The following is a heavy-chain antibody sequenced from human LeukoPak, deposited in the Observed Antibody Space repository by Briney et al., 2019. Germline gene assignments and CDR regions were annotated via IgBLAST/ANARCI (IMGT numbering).Heavy chain of an antibody. Sequence: SETLSLTCTVSGYSISSGYYWGWIRQPPGKGLEWIGSIYHSGSTYYNPSLKSRVTISVDTSKNQFSLKLSSVTAADTAVYYCARAEPFYDSMGDVFGYWGQGTLVTVSS. CDR2: IYHSGST. J-gene: IGHJ4*02. D-gene: IGHD3-22*01. CDR3: ARAEPFYDSMGDVFGY. V-gene: IGHV4-38-2*02. CDR1: GYSISSGYY.